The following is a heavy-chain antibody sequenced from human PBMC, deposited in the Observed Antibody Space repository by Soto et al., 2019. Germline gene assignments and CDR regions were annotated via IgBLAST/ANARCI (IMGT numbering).Heavy chain of an antibody. J-gene: IGHJ4*02. Sequence: QVQLQESGPGLVKPSETLSLTCTVSGASMSGRSHYWGWIRQPPGKGLEWIGSIYSTGSTFYNPSLRSRVTMSVDTSKNQFFLSLTSVSAADTAVYYCAGPEHASGNYYHPYWGQGTLVTVSS. D-gene: IGHD3-10*01. CDR1: GASMSGRSHY. CDR3: AGPEHASGNYYHPY. CDR2: IYSTGST. V-gene: IGHV4-39*01.